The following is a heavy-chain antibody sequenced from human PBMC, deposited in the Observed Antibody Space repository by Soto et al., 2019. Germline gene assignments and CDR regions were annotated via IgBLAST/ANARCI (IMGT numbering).Heavy chain of an antibody. CDR3: ARTYYYDSSGCLPQQKWFDP. J-gene: IGHJ5*02. D-gene: IGHD3-22*01. V-gene: IGHV5-51*01. CDR2: IYPGDSDT. CDR1: GYSFTSYW. Sequence: PGESLKISCKGSGYSFTSYWIGWVRQMPGKGLEWMGIIYPGDSDTRYSPSFQGQVTISADKSISTAYLQWSSLKASDTAMYYCARTYYYDSSGCLPQQKWFDPWGQGTLVTVVS.